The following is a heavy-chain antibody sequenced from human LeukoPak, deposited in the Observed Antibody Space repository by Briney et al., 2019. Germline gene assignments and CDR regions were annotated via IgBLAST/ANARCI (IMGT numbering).Heavy chain of an antibody. J-gene: IGHJ5*02. CDR1: GFPFSNYG. D-gene: IGHD2-21*02. CDR3: AKIPSRVVVTTTP. V-gene: IGHV3-23*01. CDR2: ITGSGITT. Sequence: GGTLRLSCAASGFPFSNYGMNWVRQAPGKGLEWVSGITGSGITTYYADSVKGRFTISRDTSKNTLYLQMNSLRAEDTAVYYCAKIPSRVVVTTTPWGQGTLVTVSS.